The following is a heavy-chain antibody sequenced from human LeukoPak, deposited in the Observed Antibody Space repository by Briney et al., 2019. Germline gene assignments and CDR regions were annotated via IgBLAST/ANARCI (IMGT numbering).Heavy chain of an antibody. D-gene: IGHD2/OR15-2a*01. Sequence: GGSLRLSCAVSGFTFSDYAVHWVRQAPGKGLEWVALLQYDGNNKYYVDSVKGRFTISRDISKNTLYLQMNSLRPDDTAVYYCAKDSKHYSMDVWGQGTTVTVS. CDR2: LQYDGNNK. CDR3: AKDSKHYSMDV. V-gene: IGHV3-30*02. J-gene: IGHJ6*02. CDR1: GFTFSDYA.